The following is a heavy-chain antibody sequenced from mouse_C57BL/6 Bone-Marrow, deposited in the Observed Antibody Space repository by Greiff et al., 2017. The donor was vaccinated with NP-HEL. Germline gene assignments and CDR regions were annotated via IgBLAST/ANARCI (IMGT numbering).Heavy chain of an antibody. D-gene: IGHD1-1*01. CDR1: GYTFTSYW. J-gene: IGHJ1*03. Sequence: VQLQQPGAELVKPGASVKMSCKASGYTFTSYWITWVKQRPGQGLEWIGDIYPGSGSTNYNEKFKSKATLTVDTSSSTAYMQLSSLTSEDSAVYYCARTTVVATDFDVWGTGTTVTVSS. V-gene: IGHV1-55*01. CDR3: ARTTVVATDFDV. CDR2: IYPGSGST.